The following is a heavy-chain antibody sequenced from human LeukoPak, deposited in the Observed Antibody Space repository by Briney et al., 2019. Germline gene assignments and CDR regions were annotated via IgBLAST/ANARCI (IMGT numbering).Heavy chain of an antibody. J-gene: IGHJ4*02. CDR1: GFTFSSYS. Sequence: GGSLRLSCAASGFTFSSYSMNWVRQAPGQGLEWVAIMSYDGSNKYYAESVKGRFTISRDNSKNTLYLQMNSLRAEDTAVYYCARETVGAPDYWGQGTLVTVSS. D-gene: IGHD1-26*01. CDR3: ARETVGAPDY. V-gene: IGHV3-30*03. CDR2: MSYDGSNK.